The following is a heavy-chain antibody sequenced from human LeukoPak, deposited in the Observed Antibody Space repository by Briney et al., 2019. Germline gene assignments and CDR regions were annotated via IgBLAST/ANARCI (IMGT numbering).Heavy chain of an antibody. D-gene: IGHD2-2*01. Sequence: GGSLRLSCTASGFSFSAYSMSWVRQAPGKGLQWVSYIIHNSGSYLYYADSVKGRFTISRDNAKNSLYLQMNSLRAEDTAVYYCAREGHCSTTSCALDAIEIWGQGTLVAVSS. CDR2: IIHNSGSYL. CDR1: GFSFSAYS. CDR3: AREGHCSTTSCALDAIEI. V-gene: IGHV3-21*01. J-gene: IGHJ3*02.